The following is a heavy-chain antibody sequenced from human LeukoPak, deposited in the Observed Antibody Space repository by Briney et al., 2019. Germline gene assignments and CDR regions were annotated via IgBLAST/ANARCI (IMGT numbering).Heavy chain of an antibody. CDR3: ARTVGYFDL. J-gene: IGHJ2*01. Sequence: PSQTLSLTCALSGDSVSSNSAAWNWIRQSPSRGLEWLGRTYYRSKWFSSYAVSVRGRITINPDTSQNQFSLQLSSVTPEDTAVYYCARTVGYFDLWGRGTLVTVSS. CDR1: GDSVSSNSAA. V-gene: IGHV6-1*01. CDR2: TYYRSKWFS.